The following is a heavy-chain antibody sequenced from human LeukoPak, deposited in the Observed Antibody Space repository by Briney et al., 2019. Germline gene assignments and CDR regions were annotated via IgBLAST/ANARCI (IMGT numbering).Heavy chain of an antibody. Sequence: GSLRLSCAASGFTFSSYSMNWVRQAPGKGLEWVSSISSSSSYIYYADSVKGRFTISRDNAKNSLYLQMNSLRAEDTAVYYCARELDDPYYYGSGAFDYWGQGTLVTASS. CDR2: ISSSSSYI. D-gene: IGHD3-10*01. CDR3: ARELDDPYYYGSGAFDY. V-gene: IGHV3-21*01. J-gene: IGHJ4*02. CDR1: GFTFSSYS.